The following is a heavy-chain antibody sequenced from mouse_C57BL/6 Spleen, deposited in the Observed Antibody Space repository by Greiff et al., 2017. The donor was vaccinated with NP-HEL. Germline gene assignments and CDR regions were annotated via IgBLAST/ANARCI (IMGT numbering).Heavy chain of an antibody. CDR1: GYTFTDYY. Sequence: EVQLQQSGPELVKPGASVKISCKASGYTFTDYYMNWVKQSHGKSLEWIGDINPNNGGTSYNQKFKGKATLTVDKSSSTAYMELRSLTSEDSAVYYCARRGYGYSGSYWGQGTLVTVSA. D-gene: IGHD2-2*01. CDR3: ARRGYGYSGSY. V-gene: IGHV1-26*01. J-gene: IGHJ3*01. CDR2: INPNNGGT.